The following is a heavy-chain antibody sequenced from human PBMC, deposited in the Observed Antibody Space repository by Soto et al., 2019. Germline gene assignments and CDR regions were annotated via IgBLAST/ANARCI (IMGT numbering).Heavy chain of an antibody. CDR1: GGSVSSGSYY. V-gene: IGHV4-61*01. J-gene: IGHJ3*02. D-gene: IGHD3-10*01. CDR3: ARTLRGAFDI. Sequence: SETLSLTCTVSGGSVSSGSYYWSWIRQPPGKGLEWIGYIYYSGSTNYNPSLKSRVTISVDTSKNQFSLKLSSVTAADTAVYYCARTLRGAFDIWGQGTMVTVSS. CDR2: IYYSGST.